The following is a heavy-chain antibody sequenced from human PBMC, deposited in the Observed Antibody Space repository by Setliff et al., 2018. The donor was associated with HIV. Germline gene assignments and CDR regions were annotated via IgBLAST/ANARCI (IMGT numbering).Heavy chain of an antibody. J-gene: IGHJ5*02. CDR2: IYTNGNT. V-gene: IGHV4-61*02. D-gene: IGHD2-21*01. CDR1: GGSISRGSYY. CDR3: ARYGGNSFWFDP. Sequence: SETLSLTCTVSGGSISRGSYYWSWIRQPAGKGLEWIGRIYTNGNTNYNPSLKSLVTVSADTPKNQFSLKLTSVTAADTAVYYCARYGGNSFWFDPWGQGTLVTVSS.